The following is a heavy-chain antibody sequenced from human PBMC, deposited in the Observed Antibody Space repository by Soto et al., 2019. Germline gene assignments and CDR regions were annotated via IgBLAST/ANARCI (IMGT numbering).Heavy chain of an antibody. CDR3: ARVDYWADY. J-gene: IGHJ4*02. CDR1: GYTFTSYD. CDR2: MNPNSGNT. V-gene: IGHV1-8*01. D-gene: IGHD3-3*01. Sequence: XSVTVSFTASGYTFTSYDINWVRQATGQGLEWMGWMNPNSGNTGYAQKFQGRVTMTRNTSISTAYMELSSLRSEDTAVYYCARVDYWADYWGQGTLVTVSS.